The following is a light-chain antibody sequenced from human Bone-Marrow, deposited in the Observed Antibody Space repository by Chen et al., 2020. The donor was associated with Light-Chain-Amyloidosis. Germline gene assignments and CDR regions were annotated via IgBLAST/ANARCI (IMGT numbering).Light chain of an antibody. CDR2: DVT. CDR1: SRDVGSYNL. Sequence: QSALTQPASVSGSPGRSINISCTGTSRDVGSYNLVTWYPQPPGKAPKLMIFDVTKRPSGVSNRFSGSKSGNTASLTISGLQADDEADYYCCSYAGSTTYIVFGGGTKLTVL. V-gene: IGLV2-23*02. CDR3: CSYAGSTTYIV. J-gene: IGLJ2*01.